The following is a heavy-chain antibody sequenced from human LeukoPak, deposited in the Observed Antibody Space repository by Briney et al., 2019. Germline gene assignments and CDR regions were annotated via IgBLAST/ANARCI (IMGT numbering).Heavy chain of an antibody. CDR2: LNHSGRT. J-gene: IGHJ4*02. CDR1: GGSFSDYY. V-gene: IGHV4-34*01. CDR3: ARGGRAEYYGSGSHDY. D-gene: IGHD3-10*01. Sequence: SETLSLTCGVYGGSFSDYYWTWLPQPPGKGLEWIGELNHSGRTNYNPSLKSRGTVSRDPSKNQFSLKLNSVTAADTGVYYCARGGRAEYYGSGSHDYWGQGTLVTVSS.